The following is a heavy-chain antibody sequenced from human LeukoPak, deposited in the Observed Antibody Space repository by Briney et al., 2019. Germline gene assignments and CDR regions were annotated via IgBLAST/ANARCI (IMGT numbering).Heavy chain of an antibody. CDR2: IKQDGSEK. Sequence: PGGSLRLSCAASGFTFSSYWMSWVRQAPGKGLEWVANIKQDGSEKYYVDSVKGRFTISRDNSKNTLYLQMNSLRAEDTAVYYCARAPPRKNWSLDPWGQGTLVTVSS. V-gene: IGHV3-7*03. CDR1: GFTFSSYW. D-gene: IGHD1-1*01. J-gene: IGHJ5*02. CDR3: ARAPPRKNWSLDP.